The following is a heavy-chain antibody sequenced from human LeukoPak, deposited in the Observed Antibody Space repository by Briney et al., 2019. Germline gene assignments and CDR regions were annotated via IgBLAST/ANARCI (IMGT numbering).Heavy chain of an antibody. D-gene: IGHD1-1*01. CDR3: TTALSGWNDADY. Sequence: GGSLRLSCAASEFTFSNAWMSWVRQAPGKGLEWVGRIKSKTDGGTTDYAAPVKGRFTISRDDSKNTLYLQMNSLKTEDTAVYYCTTALSGWNDADYWGQGTLVTVSS. J-gene: IGHJ4*02. V-gene: IGHV3-15*01. CDR1: EFTFSNAW. CDR2: IKSKTDGGTT.